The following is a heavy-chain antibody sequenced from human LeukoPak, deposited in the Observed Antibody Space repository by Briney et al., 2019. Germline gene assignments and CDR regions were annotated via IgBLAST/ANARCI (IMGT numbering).Heavy chain of an antibody. CDR1: GGTFSSYA. J-gene: IGHJ3*02. V-gene: IGHV1-69*05. D-gene: IGHD2-15*01. Sequence: SVKVSCKASGGTFSSYAISWVRQAPGQGLEWMGRIIPIFGTANYAQKFQGRVTMTRDTSTSTVYLELSSLRSDDTAVYYCARGGSIAVVVAPAPNPFDIWGQGTLVTVSS. CDR3: ARGGSIAVVVAPAPNPFDI. CDR2: IIPIFGTA.